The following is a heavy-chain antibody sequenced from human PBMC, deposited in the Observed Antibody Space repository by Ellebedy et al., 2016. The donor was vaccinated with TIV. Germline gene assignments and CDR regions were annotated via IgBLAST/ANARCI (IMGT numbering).Heavy chain of an antibody. D-gene: IGHD6-19*01. CDR1: GYTFTGYY. Sequence: AASVKVSCKASGYTFTGYYMHWVRQAPGQGLEWMGWINPNSGGTNYAQKFQGWVTMTSDTSISTAYMEVSRLMSDDTAVYYCAREKEGSGWYDYWGQGTLVTVSS. V-gene: IGHV1-2*04. J-gene: IGHJ4*02. CDR3: AREKEGSGWYDY. CDR2: INPNSGGT.